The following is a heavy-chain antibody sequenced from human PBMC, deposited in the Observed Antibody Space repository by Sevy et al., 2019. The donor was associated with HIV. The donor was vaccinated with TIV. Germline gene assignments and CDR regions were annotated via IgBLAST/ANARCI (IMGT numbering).Heavy chain of an antibody. J-gene: IGHJ4*02. V-gene: IGHV1-69*06. Sequence: ASVKVSCKASGGTFSSYAISWVRQAPGQGLEWMGGIIPIFGTANYAQKFQGRVTITADKSTSTAYMELSSLGSEDTAVYYCARGSSWYSGSYYWGQGTLVTVSS. CDR3: ARGSSWYSGSYY. CDR2: IIPIFGTA. D-gene: IGHD6-13*01. CDR1: GGTFSSYA.